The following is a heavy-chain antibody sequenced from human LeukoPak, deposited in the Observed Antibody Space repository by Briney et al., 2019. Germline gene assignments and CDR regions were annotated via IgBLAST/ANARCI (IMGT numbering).Heavy chain of an antibody. Sequence: GGSLRLSCTASGFTFGDYAMSWVRQAPGKGLEWVGFIRSKAYGGTTEYAASVKGRFTISRDDSKSIAYLQMNSLKTEDTAVYFLSKNRGAHYDFWSGFTLYYYYYGMDVWGQGTTVTVSS. CDR2: IRSKAYGGTT. V-gene: IGHV3-49*04. J-gene: IGHJ6*02. CDR3: SKNRGAHYDFWSGFTLYYYYYGMDV. CDR1: GFTFGDYA. D-gene: IGHD3-3*01.